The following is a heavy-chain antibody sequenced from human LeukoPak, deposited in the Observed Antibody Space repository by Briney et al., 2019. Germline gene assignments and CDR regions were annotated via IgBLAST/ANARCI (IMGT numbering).Heavy chain of an antibody. J-gene: IGHJ4*02. D-gene: IGHD2-21*02. CDR3: ARDRCPSANCYSGFDS. CDR2: IYRSGST. CDR1: GDSIDIPDYY. V-gene: IGHV4-30-4*08. Sequence: SETLSLTGTVSGDSIDIPDYYWTWVRQPPGKGLEWIGNIYRSGSTYYHPSLKSRLTISMDTSKNQFSLKLTSVTAADTAIYYCARDRCPSANCYSGFDSWGQGSLVTVSS.